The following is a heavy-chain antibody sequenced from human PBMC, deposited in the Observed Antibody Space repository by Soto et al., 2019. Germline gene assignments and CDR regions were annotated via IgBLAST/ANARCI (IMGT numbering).Heavy chain of an antibody. CDR1: GGSISSYY. J-gene: IGHJ4*03. CDR2: INHSGST. Sequence: SETLSLTCAVYGGSISSYYWSWIRQPPGKGLEWIGEINHSGSTYYNSSLKGRVTISVDASRNQFSLKLTSMTAADTAVYYCAKHGGDCRVRYYYLLGPWGPGTLVTGSS. D-gene: IGHD3-22*01. V-gene: IGHV4-34*01. CDR3: AKHGGDCRVRYYYLLGP.